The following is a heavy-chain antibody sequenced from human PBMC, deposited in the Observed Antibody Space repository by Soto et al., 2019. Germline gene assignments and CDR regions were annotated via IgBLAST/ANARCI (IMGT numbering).Heavy chain of an antibody. V-gene: IGHV4-31*03. J-gene: IGHJ3*02. D-gene: IGHD3-22*01. CDR3: ARMGDYDSRHAFDI. CDR1: GGSISSGGYY. Sequence: QVQLQESGPGLVKPSQTLPLTCTVSGGSISSGGYYWSWIRQHPGKGLEWIGYIYYSGSTYYNPSLKSRVTISVDTSKNQFSLKLSSVTAADTAVYYCARMGDYDSRHAFDIWGQGTMVTVSS. CDR2: IYYSGST.